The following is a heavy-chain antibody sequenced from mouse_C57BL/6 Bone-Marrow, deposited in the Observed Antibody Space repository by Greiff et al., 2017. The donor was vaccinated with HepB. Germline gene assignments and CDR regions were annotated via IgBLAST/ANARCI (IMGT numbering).Heavy chain of an antibody. CDR2: IWSGGST. CDR3: ARGGYGSSYPHV. J-gene: IGHJ1*03. CDR1: GFSLTSYG. Sequence: QVQLKESGPGLVQPSQCLSITCTVSGFSLTSYGVHWVRQSPGKGLEWLGVIWSGGSTDYNAAFISRLSISKDNSKSQVFFKMNSLQADDTAIYYCARGGYGSSYPHVWGTGTTVTVSS. V-gene: IGHV2-2*01. D-gene: IGHD1-1*01.